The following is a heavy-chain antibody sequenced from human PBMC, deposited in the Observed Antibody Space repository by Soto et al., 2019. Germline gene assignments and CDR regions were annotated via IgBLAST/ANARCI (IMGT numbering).Heavy chain of an antibody. V-gene: IGHV4-31*03. J-gene: IGHJ4*01. CDR3: ARVHVMVVAGSTFDY. D-gene: IGHD6-19*01. Sequence: SETLSLTCTVSCGSISSGGYYWSWIRQHPGKGLEWIGYIYHGGTTFYNPSLKSRITISVDTSNNQFSLKLTSVTAADTAVYYCARVHVMVVAGSTFDYWGHGTLVTVSS. CDR1: CGSISSGGYY. CDR2: IYHGGTT.